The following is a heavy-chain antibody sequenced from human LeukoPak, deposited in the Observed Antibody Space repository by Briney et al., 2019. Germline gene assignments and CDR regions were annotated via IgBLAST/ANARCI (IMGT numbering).Heavy chain of an antibody. Sequence: QPGGSLRLSCAASGFTFSNYAMHWVRQAPGKGLEWVAVISYDGSNKYYADSVKGRFTISRDNSKNTLYLQMNSLRAEDTAVYYCARDFGWLRCSDYWGQGTLVTVSS. CDR1: GFTFSNYA. J-gene: IGHJ4*02. CDR3: ARDFGWLRCSDY. CDR2: ISYDGSNK. D-gene: IGHD5-12*01. V-gene: IGHV3-30-3*01.